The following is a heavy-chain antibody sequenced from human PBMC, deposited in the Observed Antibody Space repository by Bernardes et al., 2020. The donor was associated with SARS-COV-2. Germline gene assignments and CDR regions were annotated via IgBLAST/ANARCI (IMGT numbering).Heavy chain of an antibody. D-gene: IGHD6-19*01. CDR3: ARGAVAAFYYYGMDV. CDR1: GYTFTGYY. Sequence: ASVKVSCKASGYTFTGYYMHWVRQAPGQGLEWMGWINPNSGGTNYAQKFQGWVTMTRDTSISTAYMELSRLRSDDTAVYYCARGAVAAFYYYGMDVWGQGTTVTVSS. V-gene: IGHV1-2*04. J-gene: IGHJ6*02. CDR2: INPNSGGT.